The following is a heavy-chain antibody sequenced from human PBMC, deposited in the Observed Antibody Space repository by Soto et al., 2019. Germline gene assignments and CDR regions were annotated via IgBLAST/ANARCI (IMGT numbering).Heavy chain of an antibody. V-gene: IGHV3-23*01. J-gene: IGHJ4*02. CDR3: ATMNGYFEY. Sequence: GGSLRLSCADSGFSFSTYSMSWVRQTPGKGLEWVSAITATGGRTYYADSVTGRFTISRDNSKKTRYLQMTSLRAEDTAIYYCATMNGYFEYWGQGTPVTVSS. CDR2: ITATGGRT. CDR1: GFSFSTYS. D-gene: IGHD3-22*01.